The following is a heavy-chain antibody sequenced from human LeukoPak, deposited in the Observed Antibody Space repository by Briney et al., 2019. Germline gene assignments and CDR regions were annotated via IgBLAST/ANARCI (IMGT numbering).Heavy chain of an antibody. J-gene: IGHJ4*02. CDR1: GFTFSSYG. Sequence: GGSLRLSWAASGFTFSSYGTHWVSQAPGKGLGWVAFIRYDGSNKYYADSVKGRFTISRDNSKNTLYLQMNSLRAEDTAVYYRAKDWVNYGGNSDYWGQGTLVTVSS. CDR3: AKDWVNYGGNSDY. V-gene: IGHV3-30*02. D-gene: IGHD4-23*01. CDR2: IRYDGSNK.